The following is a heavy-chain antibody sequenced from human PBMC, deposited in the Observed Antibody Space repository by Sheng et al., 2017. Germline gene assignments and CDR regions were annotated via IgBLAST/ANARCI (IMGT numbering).Heavy chain of an antibody. CDR2: IYTSGST. V-gene: IGHV4-61*02. D-gene: IGHD2-2*01. CDR1: GDSISSGNYY. CDR3: ARGRCSNISCYGVDY. J-gene: IGHJ4*02. Sequence: QVQLQESGPVLVKPSQTLSLTCTVSGDSISSGNYYWSWIRQPAGKGLEWIGRIYTSGSTNYNPSLKSRATISLDTSKNQFSLKLSSVTAADTAMYYCARGRCSNISCYGVDYWGQGSLVTVSS.